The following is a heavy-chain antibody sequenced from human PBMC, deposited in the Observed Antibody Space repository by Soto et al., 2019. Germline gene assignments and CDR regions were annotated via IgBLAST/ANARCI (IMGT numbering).Heavy chain of an antibody. Sequence: SETLSLTCTVSGGSISSYYWSWIRQPPGKGLEWIGYIYYSGSTNYNPSLKSRVTISVDTSKNQFSLKLSSVTAADTAVYYCARFEDDDSSSYLDFGPKWGQGTPVTVSS. V-gene: IGHV4-59*01. J-gene: IGHJ4*02. CDR2: IYYSGST. CDR3: ARFEDDDSSSYLDFGPK. CDR1: GGSISSYY. D-gene: IGHD3-22*01.